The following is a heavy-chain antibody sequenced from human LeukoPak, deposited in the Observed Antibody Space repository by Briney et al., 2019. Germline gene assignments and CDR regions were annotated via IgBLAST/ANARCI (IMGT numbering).Heavy chain of an antibody. Sequence: RGESLNSSGQGLGYSFTSYWSAGLRRLPGKGRKWLGIIYPGDSDTRYSPSFQGQVTISADKSISTAYLQWSSLKASDTAVYYCARRGGYRAARPGYFDYWGQGTLVTVSS. CDR1: GYSFTSYW. D-gene: IGHD6-6*01. V-gene: IGHV5-51*01. J-gene: IGHJ4*02. CDR3: ARRGGYRAARPGYFDY. CDR2: IYPGDSDT.